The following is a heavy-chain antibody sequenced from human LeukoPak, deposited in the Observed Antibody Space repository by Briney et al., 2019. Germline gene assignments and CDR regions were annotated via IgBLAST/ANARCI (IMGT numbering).Heavy chain of an antibody. CDR3: ARGVATAVRYFDY. CDR2: IYYSGST. Sequence: TSETLSLTCTVSGDSISSYYWSWIRHPPGKGLEWIGYIYYSGSTNYNPSLKSRVTISVDTSKNQFSLKLSSVTAADTAVYYCARGVATAVRYFDYWGQGTLVTVSS. CDR1: GDSISSYY. D-gene: IGHD5-18*01. J-gene: IGHJ4*02. V-gene: IGHV4-59*01.